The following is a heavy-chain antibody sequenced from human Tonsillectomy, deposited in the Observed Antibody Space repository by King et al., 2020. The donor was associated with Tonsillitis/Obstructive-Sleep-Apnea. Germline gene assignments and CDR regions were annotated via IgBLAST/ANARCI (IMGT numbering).Heavy chain of an antibody. CDR1: GFTFRSYN. J-gene: IGHJ5*02. CDR3: ARDFLKVFGVCNWFDP. CDR2: ISGTGTTT. V-gene: IGHV3-48*02. Sequence: VQLVESGGGLVQPGGSLRLSCAASGFTFRSYNMNWVRQVPGKGLEWVSYISGTGTTTYYADSVKGRFTVSRDNGESALYLQMNSLRDEDTAIYYCARDFLKVFGVCNWFDPWGQGTLVTVSS. D-gene: IGHD3-3*01.